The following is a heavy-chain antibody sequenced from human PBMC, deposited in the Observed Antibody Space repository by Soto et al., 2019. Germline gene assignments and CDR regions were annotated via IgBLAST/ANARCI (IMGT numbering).Heavy chain of an antibody. V-gene: IGHV3-30-3*01. CDR1: GFTFRTYA. CDR3: ARNSPPDY. CDR2: ISYDGSNK. J-gene: IGHJ4*02. Sequence: VQLVESGGGVVQPGTSLRLSCAASGFTFRTYAMYWVRQAPGKGLEWVAVISYDGSNKYYADSVKGRFTISRDDSKNTLYLQMNSLGAGDTAVYYCARNSPPDYWGQGTLVTVSS.